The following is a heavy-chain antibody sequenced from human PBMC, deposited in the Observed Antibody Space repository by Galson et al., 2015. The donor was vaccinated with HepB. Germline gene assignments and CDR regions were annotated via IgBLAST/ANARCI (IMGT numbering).Heavy chain of an antibody. Sequence: SLRLSCAASGFTFSSCWMSWVRQAPGKGLEWVASIKQNGNERYYVDSVKGRFTISRDNAKNSLYLQMSSLRAEDTAVYYCARRTGSYFDVTLGQFDYWGQGILVTVSS. CDR1: GFTFSSCW. CDR2: IKQNGNER. CDR3: ARRTGSYFDVTLGQFDY. J-gene: IGHJ4*02. D-gene: IGHD1-26*01. V-gene: IGHV3-7*01.